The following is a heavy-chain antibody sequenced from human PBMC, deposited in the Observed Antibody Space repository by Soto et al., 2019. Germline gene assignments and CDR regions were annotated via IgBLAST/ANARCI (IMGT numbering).Heavy chain of an antibody. CDR3: GGGGGGDSYYYGMDV. J-gene: IGHJ6*02. CDR1: GGSISSGGYY. Sequence: QVQLQESGPGLVKPSQTLSLTCTVSGGSISSGGYYWSWIRQHPGKGLEWIGYIYYSGSTYYNPSLKSRVTISVDTSKNPFSLEVGSVTAAGTGVYFCGGGGGGDSYYYGMDVWGQGTTVTVSS. V-gene: IGHV4-31*03. D-gene: IGHD3-16*01. CDR2: IYYSGST.